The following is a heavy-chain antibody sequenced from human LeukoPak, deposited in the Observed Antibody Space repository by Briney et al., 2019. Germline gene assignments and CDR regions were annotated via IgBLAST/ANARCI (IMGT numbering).Heavy chain of an antibody. Sequence: TLSLTCTVSGGSISSGGYYWSWIRQPPGKGLEWIGYIYHSGSTYYNPSLKSRVTISVDRSKNQFSLKLSSVTAADTAVYYCAREEGMGYYGSGSPINWFDPWGQGTLVTVSS. J-gene: IGHJ5*02. CDR3: AREEGMGYYGSGSPINWFDP. CDR2: IYHSGST. V-gene: IGHV4-30-2*01. CDR1: GGSISSGGYY. D-gene: IGHD3-10*01.